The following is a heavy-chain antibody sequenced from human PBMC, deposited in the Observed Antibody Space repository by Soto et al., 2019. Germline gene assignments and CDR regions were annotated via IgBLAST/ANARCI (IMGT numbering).Heavy chain of an antibody. Sequence: EVQLVESGGGLVQPGGSRRLSCAASGFTFSSYSMNWVRKAPGKGLEWVSYISSSSSTIYYADSVKGRFTISRDNAKNSLYLQMNSLRDEDTAVYYCARPEYSSSSYGMDVWGQGTTVTVSS. CDR3: ARPEYSSSSYGMDV. CDR1: GFTFSSYS. J-gene: IGHJ6*02. CDR2: ISSSSSTI. V-gene: IGHV3-48*02. D-gene: IGHD6-6*01.